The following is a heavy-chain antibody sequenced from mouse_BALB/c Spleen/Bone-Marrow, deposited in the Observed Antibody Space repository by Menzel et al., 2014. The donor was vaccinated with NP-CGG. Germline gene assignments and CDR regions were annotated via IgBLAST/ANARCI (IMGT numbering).Heavy chain of an antibody. Sequence: VKLMESGAELVRPGPSVKLSCKASGYTFTSYWINWVKQRPGQGLEWIGNIYPSDSYTNYNQKFKDKATLTVDKSSSTAYMQLSSPTSEDSAVYYCTRSGGYYFDYWGQGTTLTVSS. CDR2: IYPSDSYT. V-gene: IGHV1-69*02. CDR3: TRSGGYYFDY. CDR1: GYTFTSYW. J-gene: IGHJ2*01.